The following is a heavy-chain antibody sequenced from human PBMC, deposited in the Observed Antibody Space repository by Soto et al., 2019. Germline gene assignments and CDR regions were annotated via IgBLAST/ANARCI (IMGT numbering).Heavy chain of an antibody. CDR3: AAGHLGGIVVTEDFDY. J-gene: IGHJ4*02. Sequence: SVKVSCKASGFTFTSSAVQWVRQARGQRLEWIGWIVVGSGNTNYAQKFQERVTVTRDMSTSTAYMELSSLRSEDTAVYYCAAGHLGGIVVTEDFDYWGQGTLVTVSS. CDR1: GFTFTSSA. D-gene: IGHD3-22*01. V-gene: IGHV1-58*01. CDR2: IVVGSGNT.